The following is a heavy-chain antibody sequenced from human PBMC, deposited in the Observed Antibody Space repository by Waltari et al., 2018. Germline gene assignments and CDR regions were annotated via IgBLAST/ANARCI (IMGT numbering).Heavy chain of an antibody. Sequence: QVQLQESGPGLVKPSQTLSLTCTVSGGSISSGSYYWSWIRQPAGKGLEWIGRIYTSGSTNYNPSLKSRVTISVDTSKNQFSLKLSSVTAADTAVYYCASINLYYGCDYWGQGTLVTVSS. D-gene: IGHD3-10*01. CDR1: GGSISSGSYY. V-gene: IGHV4-61*02. CDR2: IYTSGST. J-gene: IGHJ4*02. CDR3: ASINLYYGCDY.